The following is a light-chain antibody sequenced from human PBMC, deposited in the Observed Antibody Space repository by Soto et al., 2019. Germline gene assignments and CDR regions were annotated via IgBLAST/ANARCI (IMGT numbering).Light chain of an antibody. CDR2: GAS. Sequence: EIVLTQSPGTLSLSPGETATLSCRASQSVSSRYVVGLAWYQQKPGQAPRLLMYGASSRATGIPDRFSGSGSATDFTLTISRVELEDFATYYCQQSYSTPLTFGGGTKVDIK. J-gene: IGKJ4*01. V-gene: IGKV3-20*01. CDR3: QQSYSTPLT. CDR1: QSVSSRY.